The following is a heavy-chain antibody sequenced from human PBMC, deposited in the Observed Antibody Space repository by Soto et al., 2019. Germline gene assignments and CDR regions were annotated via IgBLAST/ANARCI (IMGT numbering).Heavy chain of an antibody. CDR3: ARMYSTSSGFDY. CDR2: IYYSGST. CDR1: GGSINSNSYY. J-gene: IGHJ4*02. D-gene: IGHD6-6*01. Sequence: QVQLQESGPGLVKPSETLSLTCTVSGGSINSNSYYWAWIRQPPGKGLEWIGSIYYSGSTYYNPSLKSRVTIYVDTSKDQFSLRLSSVTAADTAVYYCARMYSTSSGFDYWGQGTLVTVSS. V-gene: IGHV4-39*01.